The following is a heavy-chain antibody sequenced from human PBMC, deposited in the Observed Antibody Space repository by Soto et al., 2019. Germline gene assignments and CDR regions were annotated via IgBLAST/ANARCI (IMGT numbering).Heavy chain of an antibody. V-gene: IGHV3-9*01. Sequence: SLRLSCAASGFTFNEYAMHWVRQAQGKGLEWVSGISWNSGSILYADSVKGRFTMSRVDAKNSLYLQMNSLRAEDTAVYYCANFARGGSDAFDIWGQGTMVTVSS. CDR1: GFTFNEYA. D-gene: IGHD3-10*01. J-gene: IGHJ3*02. CDR2: ISWNSGSI. CDR3: ANFARGGSDAFDI.